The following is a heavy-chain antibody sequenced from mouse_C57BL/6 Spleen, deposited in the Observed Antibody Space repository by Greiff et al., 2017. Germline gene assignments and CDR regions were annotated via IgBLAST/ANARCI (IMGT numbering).Heavy chain of an antibody. J-gene: IGHJ2*01. Sequence: QVQLKESGAELVKPGASVKISCKASGYAFSSYWMNWVKQRPGKGLEWIGQIYPGDGYTNYNGKFKGRATLSADKSPSTAYVQLSSLTSEDSAVYFCARYTDYYGSSPYYVDFWGPGTTLTVSS. D-gene: IGHD1-1*01. CDR1: GYAFSSYW. CDR3: ARYTDYYGSSPYYVDF. V-gene: IGHV1-80*01. CDR2: IYPGDGYT.